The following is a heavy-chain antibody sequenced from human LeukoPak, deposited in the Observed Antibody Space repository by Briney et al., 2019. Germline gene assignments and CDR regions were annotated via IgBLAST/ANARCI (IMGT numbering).Heavy chain of an antibody. J-gene: IGHJ4*02. CDR2: ISYDGSNK. D-gene: IGHD3-10*01. CDR1: GFTFSSYA. V-gene: IGHV3-30-3*01. Sequence: PGGSLRLSCAASGFTFSSYAMHWVRQAPGKGLEWVAVISYDGSNKYYADSVKGRFTISRDNSKNTLYLQMNSLRAEDTAVYYCARWDYYGSGSYKHAFDYWGQGTLVTVSS. CDR3: ARWDYYGSGSYKHAFDY.